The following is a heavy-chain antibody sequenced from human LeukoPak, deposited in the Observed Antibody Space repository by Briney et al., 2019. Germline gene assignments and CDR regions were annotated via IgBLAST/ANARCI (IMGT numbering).Heavy chain of an antibody. CDR1: GGSFSGYY. J-gene: IGHJ6*03. V-gene: IGHV4-34*01. CDR3: ARRHYYDSSGSPGPYYYYYMDV. Sequence: SETLSLTCAVYGGSFSGYYWSWIRQPPGKGLEWIGEINHSGSTNYNPSLKSRVTISVDTSKNQFSLKLSSVTAADTAVYYCARRHYYDSSGSPGPYYYYYMDVWGKGTTVTISS. CDR2: INHSGST. D-gene: IGHD3-22*01.